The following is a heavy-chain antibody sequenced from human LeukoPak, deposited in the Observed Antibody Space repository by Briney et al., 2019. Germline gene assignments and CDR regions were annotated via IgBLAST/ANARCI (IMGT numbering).Heavy chain of an antibody. V-gene: IGHV4-34*01. D-gene: IGHD6-19*01. Sequence: PETLSLTCAVYGGSFSGYYWSWIRQPPGKGLEWIGEINHSGSTNYNPSLKSRVTISVDTSKNQFSLKLSSVTAADTAVYYCARRNTYSSGCAYWGQGTLVTVSS. CDR3: ARRNTYSSGCAY. J-gene: IGHJ4*02. CDR1: GGSFSGYY. CDR2: INHSGST.